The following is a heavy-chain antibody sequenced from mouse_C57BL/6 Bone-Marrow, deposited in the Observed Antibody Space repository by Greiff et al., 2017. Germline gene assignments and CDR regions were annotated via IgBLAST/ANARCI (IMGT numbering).Heavy chain of an antibody. D-gene: IGHD2-4*01. CDR3: ARHDYDPWFAY. V-gene: IGHV1-63*01. Sequence: QVQLQQSGAELVRPGTSVKMSCKASGYTFTNYWIGWAKQRPGHGLEWIGDIYPGGGYTNYNEKFKGKATLTADKSSSTSYMQFSSLTSEDSAIYCCARHDYDPWFAYWGQGTLVTVSA. J-gene: IGHJ3*01. CDR1: GYTFTNYW. CDR2: IYPGGGYT.